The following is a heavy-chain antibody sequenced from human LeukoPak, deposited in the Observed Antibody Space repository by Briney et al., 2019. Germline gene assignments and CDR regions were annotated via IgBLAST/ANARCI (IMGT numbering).Heavy chain of an antibody. Sequence: GGSLRLSCAASGFTVSSKFMSWVRQAPGKGLEWVSYIDTSNRITNYADSVKGRFTISRDNAKNSLYLQMNSLRAEDTAVYYCTRGHYGLDVWGQGTTVTVSS. CDR2: IDTSNRIT. CDR1: GFTVSSKF. V-gene: IGHV3-11*03. CDR3: TRGHYGLDV. J-gene: IGHJ6*02.